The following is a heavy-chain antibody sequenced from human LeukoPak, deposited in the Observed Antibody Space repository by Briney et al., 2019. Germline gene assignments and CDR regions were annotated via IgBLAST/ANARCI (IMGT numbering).Heavy chain of an antibody. V-gene: IGHV4-59*02. D-gene: IGHD2-2*01. CDR2: ILYCGRT. J-gene: IGHJ4*02. CDR1: GGSVGMLY. Sequence: SETLSLTCAVSGGSVGMLYWRWVRQPPGKGLEWIGYILYCGRTNYNPSLKTRATISVDTSRNQLSLKLGAVTAGGTPGYYWGRGPAAAHYFDYWGQGTRVSVSS. CDR3: GRGPAAAHYFDY.